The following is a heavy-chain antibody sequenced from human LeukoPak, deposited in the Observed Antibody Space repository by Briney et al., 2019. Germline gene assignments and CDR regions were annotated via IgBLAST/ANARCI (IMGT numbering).Heavy chain of an antibody. V-gene: IGHV4-39*07. CDR2: IYFSGNT. CDR1: GVSISSSDYY. CDR3: ARTTNYYDSRGAFDI. Sequence: SETLSLTCSVSGVSISSSDYYWGWIRQPPGKGLQWIGSIYFSGNTYYNPSLKSRVTISVDTSKNQFSLKLSSVTAADTAVYYCARTTNYYDSRGAFDIWGQGTMVTVSS. D-gene: IGHD3-22*01. J-gene: IGHJ3*02.